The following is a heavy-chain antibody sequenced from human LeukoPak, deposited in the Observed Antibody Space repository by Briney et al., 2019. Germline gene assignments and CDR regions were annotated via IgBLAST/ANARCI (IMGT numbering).Heavy chain of an antibody. CDR3: ARRDGSGSYYL. D-gene: IGHD3-10*01. J-gene: IGHJ4*02. Sequence: SETLSLTCAVYGGSFSGYYWSWIRQPPGKGLEWIGEINHSGSTNYNPSLKSRVTMSVDTSKNQFSLKLSSVTAADTAVYYCARRDGSGSYYLWGQGTLVTVSS. V-gene: IGHV4-34*01. CDR1: GGSFSGYY. CDR2: INHSGST.